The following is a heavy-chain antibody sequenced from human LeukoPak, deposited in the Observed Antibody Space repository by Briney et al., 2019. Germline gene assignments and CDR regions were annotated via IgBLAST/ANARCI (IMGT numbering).Heavy chain of an antibody. CDR3: ARDGSGWYSYYFDY. CDR2: INWNGGST. CDR1: GFTFDDYG. J-gene: IGHJ4*02. V-gene: IGHV3-20*04. Sequence: GGSLRLSCAASGFTFDDYGMSWVRQAPGKGLEWVSGINWNGGSTGYADSVKGRFTISRDNAKNSLYLQMNSLRAEDTALYYCARDGSGWYSYYFDYWGQGTLVTVSS. D-gene: IGHD6-19*01.